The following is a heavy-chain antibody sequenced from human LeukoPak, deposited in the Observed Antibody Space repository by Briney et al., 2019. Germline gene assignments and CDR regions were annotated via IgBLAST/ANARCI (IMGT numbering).Heavy chain of an antibody. D-gene: IGHD3-22*01. CDR2: ISAYNGNT. V-gene: IGHV1-18*01. CDR3: ARDPVSYDSSGYVLGYGMDV. Sequence: GASVKVSCKASGYTFTSYGISWVRQAPGQGLEWMGWISAYNGNTNYAQKFQGRVTITADKSTSTAYMELSSLRSEDTAVYYCARDPVSYDSSGYVLGYGMDVWGQGTTVTVSS. CDR1: GYTFTSYG. J-gene: IGHJ6*02.